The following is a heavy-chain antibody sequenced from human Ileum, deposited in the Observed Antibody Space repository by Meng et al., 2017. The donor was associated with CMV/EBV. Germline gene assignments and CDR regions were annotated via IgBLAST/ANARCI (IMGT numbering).Heavy chain of an antibody. CDR1: GFNFATFA. CDR3: VRIRDYDGWWAYFDY. V-gene: IGHV3-9*01. J-gene: IGHJ4*02. Sequence: SLKISCAASGFNFATFAMHWVRQTPGKGLEWVSGMSGSGDFIAYGDSVKGRFTISRDNAKNSLYLQMNSLRPEDTAFYYCVRIRDYDGWWAYFDYWGQGTLVTVSS. CDR2: MSGSGDFI. D-gene: IGHD3-22*01.